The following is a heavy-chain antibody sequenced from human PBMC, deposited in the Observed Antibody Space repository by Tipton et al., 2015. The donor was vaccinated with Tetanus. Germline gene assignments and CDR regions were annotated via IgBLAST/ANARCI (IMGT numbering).Heavy chain of an antibody. CDR3: ARDRMALMVYVPYYYYYGMDV. Sequence: QLVQSGGGLVQPGGSLRLSCAASGFTVSSNYMSWVRQAPGKGLEWVSVIYSGGSTYYADSVKGRFTISRDNSKNTLYLQMNSLRAEDTAVYYCARDRMALMVYVPYYYYYGMDVWGQGTTVTVSS. J-gene: IGHJ6*02. V-gene: IGHV3-66*01. D-gene: IGHD2-8*01. CDR1: GFTVSSNY. CDR2: IYSGGST.